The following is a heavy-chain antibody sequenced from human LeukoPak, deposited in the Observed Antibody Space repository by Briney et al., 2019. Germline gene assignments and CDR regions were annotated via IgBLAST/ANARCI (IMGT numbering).Heavy chain of an antibody. CDR3: ARMYYYEPAWFDP. J-gene: IGHJ5*02. Sequence: GGSLRLSCAASGFTFSDYYMSWIRQAPGKGLEWVSYISSSGSTIYYADSVKGRFTISRDNAKNSLYLQMNSLRAEDTAAYYCARMYYYEPAWFDPWGQGTLVTVSS. V-gene: IGHV3-11*04. CDR2: ISSSGSTI. CDR1: GFTFSDYY. D-gene: IGHD3-22*01.